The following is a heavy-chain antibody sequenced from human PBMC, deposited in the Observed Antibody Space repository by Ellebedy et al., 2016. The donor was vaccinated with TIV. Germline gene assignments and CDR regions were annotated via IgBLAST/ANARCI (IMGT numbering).Heavy chain of an antibody. CDR2: IYYTGTT. CDR3: ARIGGVSFGARPIDY. Sequence: PGGSLGLSCIVSGGSISRYYWSWIRQPPGRGLEWIGNIYYTGTTNYNPSLQSRVTISLDTYKNQFSMGLTSVTAADTAVYYCARIGGVSFGARPIDYWGQGTLVTVSS. D-gene: IGHD3-10*01. J-gene: IGHJ4*02. CDR1: GGSISRYY. V-gene: IGHV4-59*01.